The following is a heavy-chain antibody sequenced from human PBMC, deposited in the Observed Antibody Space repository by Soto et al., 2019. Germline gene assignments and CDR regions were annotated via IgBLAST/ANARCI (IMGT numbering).Heavy chain of an antibody. J-gene: IGHJ4*02. CDR1: WLHIRSLA. CDR2: ISNNGDTA. Sequence: AWGFLRVSWSTVWLHIRSLALGWVRQAEKEGLEWVASISNNGDTAYYADSVKGRFTISRGNSENTLYLQMNGLRADDTALYFCAKSRVFIGAIVTLLDSWGQGTQVTVSS. D-gene: IGHD3-16*02. V-gene: IGHV3-23*01. CDR3: AKSRVFIGAIVTLLDS.